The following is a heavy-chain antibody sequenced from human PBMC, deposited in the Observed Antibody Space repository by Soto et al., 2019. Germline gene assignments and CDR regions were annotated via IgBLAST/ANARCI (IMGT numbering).Heavy chain of an antibody. J-gene: IGHJ4*02. CDR1: GFTFSSYE. CDR2: ISSSGSTI. CDR3: AREGYRYSSGWSFDY. V-gene: IGHV3-48*03. D-gene: IGHD6-19*01. Sequence: GGSLRLSFAASGFTFSSYEMNWVRQAPGKGLEWVSYISSSGSTIYYADSVKGRFTISRDNAKNSLYLQMNSLRAEDTAVYYCAREGYRYSSGWSFDYWGQGTLVTVSS.